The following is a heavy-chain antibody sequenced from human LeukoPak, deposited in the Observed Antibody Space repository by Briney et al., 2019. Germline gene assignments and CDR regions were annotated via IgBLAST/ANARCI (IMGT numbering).Heavy chain of an antibody. Sequence: GGSLRLSCAASGFTFSSYEMNWVRQGPGKGLEWGSYISSSGGTIYYADSVKGRFTISRHNAKNSLYLQMNSLRAEDTAVYYCARERSNHRPLNYYGSGSYDDNFDYWGQGTLVTVSS. CDR1: GFTFSSYE. V-gene: IGHV3-48*03. D-gene: IGHD3-10*01. J-gene: IGHJ4*02. CDR2: ISSSGGTI. CDR3: ARERSNHRPLNYYGSGSYDDNFDY.